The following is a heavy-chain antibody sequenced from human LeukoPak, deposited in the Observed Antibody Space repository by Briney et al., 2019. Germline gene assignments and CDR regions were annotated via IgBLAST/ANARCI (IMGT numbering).Heavy chain of an antibody. CDR1: GFTFSSYS. D-gene: IGHD1-26*01. J-gene: IGHJ4*02. CDR2: ISSSSSYI. CDR3: ASTPLPSEPRDY. Sequence: GGSLRLSCAASGFTFSSYSMNWVRQAPGKGLEWVSFISSSSSYIYYADSVKGRFTISRDNAKNSLYLQMNSLRAEDTAAYYCASTPLPSEPRDYWGQGTLVTVSS. V-gene: IGHV3-21*01.